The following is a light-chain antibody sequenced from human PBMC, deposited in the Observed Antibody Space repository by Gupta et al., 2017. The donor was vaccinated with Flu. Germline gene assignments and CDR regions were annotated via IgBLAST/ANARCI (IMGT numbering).Light chain of an antibody. Sequence: SDISCYDYVSQYKQHPGTAPELFIYEVSNRASRVSNRFSGSKTGNTVSLTISGLQAEDEADYYCSSYTSNSTLVFGGGTKLTVL. CDR3: SSYTSNSTLV. CDR1: SDISCYDY. J-gene: IGLJ3*02. CDR2: EVS. V-gene: IGLV2-14*01.